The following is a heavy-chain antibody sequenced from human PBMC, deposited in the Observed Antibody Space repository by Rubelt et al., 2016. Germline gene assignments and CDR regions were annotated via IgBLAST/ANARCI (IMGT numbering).Heavy chain of an antibody. J-gene: IGHJ4*02. D-gene: IGHD3-22*01. V-gene: IGHV4-39*07. CDR3: AMYYYDSSCGVNYFDD. Sequence: GWRTQPPGKGLEWIGSVSYSGTTKYSPSLKSRVTISVDTSKNQFSLKLTSVTAADTAVYYCAMYYYDSSCGVNYFDDWGQGTLVTVSS. CDR2: VSYSGTT.